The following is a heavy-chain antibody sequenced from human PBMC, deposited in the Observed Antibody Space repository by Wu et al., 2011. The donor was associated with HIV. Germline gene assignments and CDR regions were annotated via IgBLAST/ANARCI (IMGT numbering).Heavy chain of an antibody. CDR3: ARDPYSSSFYYYYFMDV. V-gene: IGHV1-2*02. Sequence: QVQLVQSGAEVKKPGSSVKVSCKASGGTFNNYAISWVRQAPGQGLEWMGWINPHSGGTNFAQKFQGRVTMTRDTSITTAYMELSRLRSDDTAVYYCARDPYSSSFYYYYFMDVWGKGTTVTVSS. CDR2: INPHSGGT. CDR1: GGTFNNYA. J-gene: IGHJ6*03. D-gene: IGHD6-6*01.